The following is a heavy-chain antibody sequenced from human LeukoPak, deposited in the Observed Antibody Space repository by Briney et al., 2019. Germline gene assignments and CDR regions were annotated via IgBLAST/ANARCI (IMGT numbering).Heavy chain of an antibody. CDR3: ARDLPGGGSYYYYGMDV. CDR2: ISAYNGNT. CDR1: GYTFTGYG. J-gene: IGHJ6*02. V-gene: IGHV1-18*01. Sequence: ASVKVSCKASGYTFTGYGISWVRQAPGQGLEWMGWISAYNGNTNYAQKPQGRVTMTADTSTSTAYMELRSLRSDDTAVYYCARDLPGGGSYYYYGMDVWGQGTTVTVSS. D-gene: IGHD2-15*01.